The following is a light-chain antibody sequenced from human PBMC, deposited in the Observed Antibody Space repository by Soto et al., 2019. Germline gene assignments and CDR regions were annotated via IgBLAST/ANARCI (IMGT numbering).Light chain of an antibody. Sequence: DIQMTQSPPSLSASVGDRVTITCRASQGIGNSLAWYQQKPGTVPKLLIYSASTLQSGVPSRFSGSGSGTXXXLXXXXLQPXDVXXXXXXXYNTVPATFGQGTRLEIK. J-gene: IGKJ5*01. CDR3: XXYNTVPAT. CDR1: QGIGNS. V-gene: IGKV1-27*01. CDR2: SAS.